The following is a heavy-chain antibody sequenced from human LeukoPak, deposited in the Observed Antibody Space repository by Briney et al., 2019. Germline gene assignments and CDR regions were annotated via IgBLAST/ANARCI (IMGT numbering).Heavy chain of an antibody. V-gene: IGHV1-8*03. CDR2: MNPNSGNT. CDR1: GYTFTSYD. D-gene: IGHD4-23*01. J-gene: IGHJ6*03. Sequence: ASVKVSCKASGYTFTSYDINWVRQATGQGLEWMGWMNPNSGNTGYAQKFQGRVTITRNTSISTAYMELSSLRSEDTAVYYCARGPTPYYGDNIYYYYYMDVWGKGTTVTVSS. CDR3: ARGPTPYYGDNIYYYYYMDV.